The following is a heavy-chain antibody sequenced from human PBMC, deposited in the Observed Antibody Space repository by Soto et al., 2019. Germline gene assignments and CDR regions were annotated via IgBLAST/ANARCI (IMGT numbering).Heavy chain of an antibody. V-gene: IGHV4-34*01. D-gene: IGHD5-12*01. J-gene: IGHJ4*02. CDR3: ARGHGGWLRLFH. Sequence: SETLSLTCAVYGGSFSGYYWSWIRQPPGKGLEWIGEINHSGSTNYNPSLKSRVTISVDTSKNQFSLKLSSVTAADTAVYYCARGHGGWLRLFHWGQGTLVTVSS. CDR2: INHSGST. CDR1: GGSFSGYY.